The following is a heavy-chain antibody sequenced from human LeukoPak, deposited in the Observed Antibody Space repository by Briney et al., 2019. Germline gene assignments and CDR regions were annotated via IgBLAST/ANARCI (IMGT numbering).Heavy chain of an antibody. D-gene: IGHD3-10*01. V-gene: IGHV1-2*02. CDR1: GYTFTSYY. Sequence: ASVKVSCKASGYTFTSYYMHWVRQAPGQGLEWMGWINPDSGGTNYAQKFQGRVTMTRDTSISTAYMELSSLRSDDTAVYYCARARTDLWFGDLAYAFEIWGPGTVVTVSS. CDR2: INPDSGGT. J-gene: IGHJ3*02. CDR3: ARARTDLWFGDLAYAFEI.